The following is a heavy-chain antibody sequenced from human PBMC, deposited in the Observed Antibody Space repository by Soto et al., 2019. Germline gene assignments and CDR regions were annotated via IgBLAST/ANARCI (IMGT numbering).Heavy chain of an antibody. CDR3: ARDLWGYCGTDCYPLDV. CDR1: GGSIRSGNW. Sequence: SETLSLTCAVSGGSIRSGNWWSWVRQPPGKGLEWIGEIYHSGTTNYNPSLKSRVTISVDKSKNQFSLKLTSVTAADTAVYYCARDLWGYCGTDCYPLDVWDQGTTVTVSS. D-gene: IGHD2-21*02. J-gene: IGHJ6*02. V-gene: IGHV4-4*02. CDR2: IYHSGTT.